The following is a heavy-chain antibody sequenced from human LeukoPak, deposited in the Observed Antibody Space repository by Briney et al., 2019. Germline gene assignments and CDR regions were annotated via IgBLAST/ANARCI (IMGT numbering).Heavy chain of an antibody. J-gene: IGHJ6*02. D-gene: IGHD6-13*01. CDR1: VYTFTGYY. CDR2: INPNSGGP. V-gene: IGHV1-2*07. Sequence: ASVNVSCTPSVYTFTGYYMQAVRPAPGQGGEWMGWINPNSGGPNNTHTSRVRVTLKRETSISTAYMELSRLRSDDTGVYYSARVQSSSWYSHYCSYGMEVWGQGTTVTVSS. CDR3: ARVQSSSWYSHYCSYGMEV.